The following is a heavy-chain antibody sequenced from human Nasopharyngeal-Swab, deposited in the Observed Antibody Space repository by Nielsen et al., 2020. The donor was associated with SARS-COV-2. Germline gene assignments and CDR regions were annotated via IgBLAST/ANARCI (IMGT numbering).Heavy chain of an antibody. Sequence: GESLKISCAASGFSFSTHAMTWIRQAPGKGLEWVSSLGVGGGPTYYADSAKGRFTISRDNAKNSLYLQMNSLRAEDTAVYFCAKSGYSYGQPHGMDVWGQGTTVTVSS. CDR2: LGVGGGPT. J-gene: IGHJ6*02. CDR1: GFSFSTHA. V-gene: IGHV3-23*01. CDR3: AKSGYSYGQPHGMDV. D-gene: IGHD5-18*01.